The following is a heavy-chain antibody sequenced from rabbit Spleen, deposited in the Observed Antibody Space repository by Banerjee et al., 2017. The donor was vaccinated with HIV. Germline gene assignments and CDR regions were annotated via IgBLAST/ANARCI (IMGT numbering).Heavy chain of an antibody. J-gene: IGHJ4*02. CDR3: TREYDSTNDFKYTFNV. V-gene: IGHV1S54*01. CDR1: GFSVSNYW. Sequence: QSLEEAGGGLVQPGGSLTLSCKASGFSVSNYWMTWVRQAPGEGLKYIGTINNGGTTYYTRWVNGRFTISRDTNENTVSLKVTSLTAADTATYFCTREYDSTNDFKYTFNVWGPGTLVTVS. D-gene: IGHD1-1*01. CDR2: INNGGTT.